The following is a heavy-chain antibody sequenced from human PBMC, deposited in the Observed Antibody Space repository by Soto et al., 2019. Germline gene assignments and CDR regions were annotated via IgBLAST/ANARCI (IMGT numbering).Heavy chain of an antibody. V-gene: IGHV3-30*18. CDR1: GFTFSSYG. CDR3: AKDYGGNGYFDY. J-gene: IGHJ4*02. CDR2: ISYDGSNK. Sequence: QVQLVESGGGVVQPGRSLRLSCAASGFTFSSYGMHWVRQAPGKGLEWVAVISYDGSNKYYADSVKGRFTISRDNSKNTLYLQMNSLRAEDTAVYYCAKDYGGNGYFDYWGQGTLVTVSS. D-gene: IGHD4-17*01.